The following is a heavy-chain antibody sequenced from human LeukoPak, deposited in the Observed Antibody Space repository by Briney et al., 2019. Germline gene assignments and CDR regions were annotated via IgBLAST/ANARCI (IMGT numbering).Heavy chain of an antibody. V-gene: IGHV7-4-1*02. CDR2: INTNTGNP. Sequence: ASVKVSCKASGNTFTGYYIQWVRQAPGQGLESMGWINTNTGNPTYAQGFTGRFVFSLDSSVSTAYLKISNLKAEDTAVYYCARAGRITIFGVVISHDTFDIWGQGTMVTVSS. CDR3: ARAGRITIFGVVISHDTFDI. CDR1: GNTFTGYY. J-gene: IGHJ3*02. D-gene: IGHD3-3*01.